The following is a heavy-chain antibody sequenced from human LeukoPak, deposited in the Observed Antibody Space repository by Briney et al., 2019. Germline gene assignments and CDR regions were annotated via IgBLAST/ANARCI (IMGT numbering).Heavy chain of an antibody. CDR3: ATGSPLLWFGELLPRD. V-gene: IGHV1-24*01. J-gene: IGHJ4*02. D-gene: IGHD3-10*01. CDR2: FDPEDGET. Sequence: XXLEWMXGFDPEDGETIYAQKFQGRVTMTEDTSTDTAYMELSSLRSEDTAVYYCATGSPLLWFGELLPRDWGQGTLVTVSS.